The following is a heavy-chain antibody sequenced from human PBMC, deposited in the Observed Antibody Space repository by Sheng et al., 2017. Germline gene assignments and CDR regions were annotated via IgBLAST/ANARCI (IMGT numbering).Heavy chain of an antibody. Sequence: QVQLVQSGAEXKKPGASVKVSCKASGYTFTSYGISWVRQAPGQGLEWMGWISAYNGNTNYAQKLQGRVTMTTDTSTSTAYMELRSLRSDDTAVYYCARVARGYEYYYYGMDVWGQGTTVTVSS. J-gene: IGHJ6*02. CDR1: GYTFTSYG. CDR3: ARVARGYEYYYYGMDV. V-gene: IGHV1-18*01. CDR2: ISAYNGNT. D-gene: IGHD5-12*01.